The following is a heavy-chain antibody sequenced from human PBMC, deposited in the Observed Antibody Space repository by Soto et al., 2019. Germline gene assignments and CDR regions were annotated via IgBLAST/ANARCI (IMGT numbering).Heavy chain of an antibody. V-gene: IGHV3-11*01. Sequence: QVQLVESGGGLVKPGGSLRLSCAASGFTFSDYYMSWIRQAPGKGLEWVSYISSSGSTIYYADSVKGRFSISRDNAKNSLYLQMNSLRAEDTAVYYCARDPHPWFGESYYYCYYMDVWGKGTTVTVSS. CDR2: ISSSGSTI. CDR3: ARDPHPWFGESYYYCYYMDV. CDR1: GFTFSDYY. J-gene: IGHJ6*03. D-gene: IGHD3-10*01.